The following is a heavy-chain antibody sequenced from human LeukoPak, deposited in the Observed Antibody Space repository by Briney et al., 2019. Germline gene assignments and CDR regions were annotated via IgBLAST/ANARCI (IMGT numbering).Heavy chain of an antibody. V-gene: IGHV3-48*01. CDR1: GFTFSSYS. D-gene: IGHD3-10*01. CDR3: AKGTTMVRGVIITFDD. Sequence: SGGSLRLSCAASGFTFSSYSMNWVRQAPGKGLEWVSYISSSSSTIYYADFVKGRFTISRDNSKNTLYLQMNSLRAEDTAVYYCAKGTTMVRGVIITFDDWGQGTLVTVSS. CDR2: ISSSSSTI. J-gene: IGHJ4*02.